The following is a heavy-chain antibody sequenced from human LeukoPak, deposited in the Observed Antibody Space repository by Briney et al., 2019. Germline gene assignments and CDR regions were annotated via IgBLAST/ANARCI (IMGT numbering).Heavy chain of an antibody. J-gene: IGHJ6*04. CDR1: GFTFSGYA. CDR3: VKPDYGDNAFYYYYGMDV. CDR2: ISSNGGST. Sequence: GGSLRLSCSASGFTFSGYAMHWVRQAPGKGLEYVSAISSNGGSTYYADSVKGRFTISRDNSKNTLYLQMSSLRAEDTAVYYCVKPDYGDNAFYYYYGMDVWGKGTTVTVSS. V-gene: IGHV3-64D*06. D-gene: IGHD4-17*01.